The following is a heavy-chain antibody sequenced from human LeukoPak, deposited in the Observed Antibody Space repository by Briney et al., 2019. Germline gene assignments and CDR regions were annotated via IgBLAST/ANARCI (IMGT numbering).Heavy chain of an antibody. CDR1: GGSVSNGNW. Sequence: SETLSLTCAVTGGSVSNGNWWTWVRQPPGKGLEWIGEILHSGSTHYSPSLKSRVTISVDKSKNQFSLKLSSVTAADTAVYYCARYNDYSIDWGQGTLVTVSS. D-gene: IGHD4-11*01. CDR3: ARYNDYSID. V-gene: IGHV4-4*02. J-gene: IGHJ4*02. CDR2: ILHSGST.